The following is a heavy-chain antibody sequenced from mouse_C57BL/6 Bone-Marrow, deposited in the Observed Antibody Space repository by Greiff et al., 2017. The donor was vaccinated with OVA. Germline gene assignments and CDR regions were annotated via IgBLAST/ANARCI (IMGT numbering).Heavy chain of an antibody. J-gene: IGHJ2*01. Sequence: VQLQQSGTVLARPGASVKMSCKTSGYTFTSYWMHWVKQRPGQGLEWIGAIYPGNSDTSYNQKFKSKAKLTAVTSASTASMELSSLTTQDSAVYDCKSAMSTTNYLDYWGQGTTLTVSS. CDR1: GYTFTSYW. CDR2: IYPGNSDT. D-gene: IGHD2-4*01. V-gene: IGHV1-5*01. CDR3: KSAMSTTNYLDY.